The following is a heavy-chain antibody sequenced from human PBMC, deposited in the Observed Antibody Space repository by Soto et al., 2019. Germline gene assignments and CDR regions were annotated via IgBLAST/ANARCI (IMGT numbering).Heavy chain of an antibody. J-gene: IGHJ4*02. CDR3: ARGLVRGVIITSQFDY. CDR1: GYTFTSYY. V-gene: IGHV1-46*03. D-gene: IGHD3-10*01. CDR2: INPSGGST. Sequence: ASVKVSCKASGYTFTSYYMHWVRQAPGQGLEWMGIINPSGGSTSYAQKFQGRVTMTRDTSTSTVYMGLSSLRSEDTAVYSCARGLVRGVIITSQFDYWGQGTLVTVSS.